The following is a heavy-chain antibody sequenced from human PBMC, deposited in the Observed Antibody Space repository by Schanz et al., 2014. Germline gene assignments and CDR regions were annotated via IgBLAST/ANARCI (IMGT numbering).Heavy chain of an antibody. CDR1: GFIFRDYY. Sequence: QVQLVESGGGVVQPGRSLRLSCAASGFIFRDYYMSWIRQAPGKGLEWVSDISSGSSYANYADSVKGRFTISRDNAKNSLYLQMNSLRAEDTSVYFCARVRRRIATPSTPSFRNYYYYAMDVWGQGTTVTVSS. CDR3: ARVRRRIATPSTPSFRNYYYYAMDV. D-gene: IGHD6-13*01. CDR2: ISSGSSYA. J-gene: IGHJ6*02. V-gene: IGHV3-11*06.